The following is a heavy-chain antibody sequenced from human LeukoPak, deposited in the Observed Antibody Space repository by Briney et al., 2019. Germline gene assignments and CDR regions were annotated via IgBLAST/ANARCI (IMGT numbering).Heavy chain of an antibody. CDR2: IQQDGSET. V-gene: IGHV3-7*01. CDR3: ARVRKLRTRGVMDPLDY. D-gene: IGHD3-10*01. CDR1: AFTVNYYW. Sequence: GGSLRLSWAAAAFTVNYYWLTSVRHAPGKWLECVANIQQDGSETYSVDSVKGRFIISRDNAKNSLYLQMNSLRAEDTAVYYCARVRKLRTRGVMDPLDYWGQGTLVTVSS. J-gene: IGHJ4*02.